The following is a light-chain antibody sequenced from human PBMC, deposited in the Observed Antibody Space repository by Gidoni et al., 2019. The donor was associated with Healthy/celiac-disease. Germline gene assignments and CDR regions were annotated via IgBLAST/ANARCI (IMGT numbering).Light chain of an antibody. CDR3: QQLNSYPLFT. V-gene: IGKV1-9*01. CDR2: AAS. J-gene: IGKJ3*01. CDR1: QGISSY. Sequence: DIQLTQSPSFLSASVGDRVTITCRASQGISSYLAWYQQKPGKAPKLLIYAASTLQSGVPSRFRGSGSGTEFTLTISSLQPEDFATYYCQQLNSYPLFTFGPGTKVEIK.